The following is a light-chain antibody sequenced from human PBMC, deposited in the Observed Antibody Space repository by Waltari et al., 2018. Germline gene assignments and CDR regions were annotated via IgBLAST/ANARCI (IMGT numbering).Light chain of an antibody. Sequence: IVMTQSPDSLAVSLGERVTIHCNSSQSLLYNSNDKNYLAWYQQKPGQPPKLRFYWASTRHSGVPDRVSGSGSATDFTLTISSLQAEDVAVYYGQQYYSRRTFGQGTRVEIK. J-gene: IGKJ1*01. V-gene: IGKV4-1*01. CDR1: QSLLYNSNDKNY. CDR2: WAS. CDR3: QQYYSRRT.